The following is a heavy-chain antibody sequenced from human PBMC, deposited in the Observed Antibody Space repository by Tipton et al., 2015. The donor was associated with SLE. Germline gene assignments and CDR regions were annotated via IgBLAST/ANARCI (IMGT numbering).Heavy chain of an antibody. J-gene: IGHJ4*02. D-gene: IGHD6-13*01. CDR3: AREGPYSSFDY. CDR2: IWSHGNDP. V-gene: IGHV3-30*02. Sequence: SLRLSCVASGIPLKNYGMHWVRQAPGEGLEWVSFIWSHGNDPYYADSVKGRFTISRDNPKNTVCLQMNSLRAEDTAVYYCAREGPYSSFDYWGQGTLVTVSS. CDR1: GIPLKNYG.